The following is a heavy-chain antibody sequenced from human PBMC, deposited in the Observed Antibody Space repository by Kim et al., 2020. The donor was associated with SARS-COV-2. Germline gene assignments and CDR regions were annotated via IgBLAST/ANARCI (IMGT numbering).Heavy chain of an antibody. Sequence: YADSVKGRFTISRDNSKNTLYLQMNSLRAEDTAVYYCAREPYSSSAVDYWGQGTLVTVSS. J-gene: IGHJ4*02. V-gene: IGHV3-30*01. CDR3: AREPYSSSAVDY. D-gene: IGHD6-6*01.